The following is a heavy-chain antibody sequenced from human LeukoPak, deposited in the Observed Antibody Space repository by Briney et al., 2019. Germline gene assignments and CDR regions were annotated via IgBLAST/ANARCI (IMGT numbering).Heavy chain of an antibody. D-gene: IGHD1-26*01. V-gene: IGHV3-49*03. CDR3: TRGVGATRPPGYYYMDV. CDR2: IRSKAYGGTT. CDR1: GFTFGDYA. J-gene: IGHJ6*03. Sequence: GGSLRLSCTASGFTFGDYAMSWFRQAPGKGLEWVGFIRSKAYGGTTEYAASVKGRFTISRDDSKSIAYLQMNSLKTEDTAVYYCTRGVGATRPPGYYYMDVWGKGTTVTISS.